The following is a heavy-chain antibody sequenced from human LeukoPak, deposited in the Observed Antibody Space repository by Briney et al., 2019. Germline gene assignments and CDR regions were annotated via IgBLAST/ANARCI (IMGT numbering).Heavy chain of an antibody. J-gene: IGHJ4*02. CDR2: IKSKTDGGTT. CDR1: GFTFSDAW. CDR3: AREGVYSNGPFDY. V-gene: IGHV3-15*01. Sequence: GGSLRLSCAASGFTFSDAWMSWVRQVPGKGLEWVGRIKSKTDGGTTDYAAPVSGRFTISRDNSKNTLYLQTNSLRAEDTAVYYCAREGVYSNGPFDYWGQGTRVTVSS. D-gene: IGHD5-18*01.